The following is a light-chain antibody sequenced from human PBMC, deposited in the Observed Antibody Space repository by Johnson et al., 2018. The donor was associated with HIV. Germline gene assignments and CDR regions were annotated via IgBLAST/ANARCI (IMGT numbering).Light chain of an antibody. CDR3: ETWDTSLSAGGV. J-gene: IGLJ1*01. V-gene: IGLV1-51*02. CDR1: SSTIGSNY. CDR2: KNN. Sequence: QSVLTQPPSVSAAPGQKVTISCSGSSSTIGSNYVSWYQLLPGTPPKLLIFKNNERPSGIPYRFSGSKSGTSATLGITGLQTGDEADYYCETWDTSLSAGGVFGTGTKVTVL.